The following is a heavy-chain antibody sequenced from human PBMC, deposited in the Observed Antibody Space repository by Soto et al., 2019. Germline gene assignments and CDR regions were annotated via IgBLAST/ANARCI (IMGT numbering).Heavy chain of an antibody. D-gene: IGHD3-10*01. CDR2: IYTSGST. CDR1: GGSISSYY. CDR3: ARGPDRGAIYCYYGMDV. J-gene: IGHJ6*02. V-gene: IGHV4-4*07. Sequence: PSETLSLTCTVSGGSISSYYWSWIRQPAGKGLEWIGRIYTSGSTNYNPSLKSRVTMSVDTSKNQFSLKLSSVTAADTAVYYCARGPDRGAIYCYYGMDVWGQGTTGTVSS.